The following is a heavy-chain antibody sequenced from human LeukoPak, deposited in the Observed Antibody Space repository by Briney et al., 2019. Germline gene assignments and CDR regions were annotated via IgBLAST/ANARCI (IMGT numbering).Heavy chain of an antibody. Sequence: GGSLRPSCAASGFTFSSYAMHWVRQAPGKGLEWVAVISYDGSNKYYADSVKGRFTISRDNSKNTLYLQMNSLKTEDTAVYYCARERNYDILTGYHDAFDIWGQGTMVTVSS. CDR3: ARERNYDILTGYHDAFDI. CDR1: GFTFSSYA. J-gene: IGHJ3*02. CDR2: ISYDGSNK. V-gene: IGHV3-30*04. D-gene: IGHD3-9*01.